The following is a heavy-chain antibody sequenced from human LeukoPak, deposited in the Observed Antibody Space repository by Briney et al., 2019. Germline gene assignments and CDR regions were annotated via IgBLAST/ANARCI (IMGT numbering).Heavy chain of an antibody. J-gene: IGHJ5*02. Sequence: PSETLSLTRPVSGGSISSYYWSWIRQPAGKGLEWLGRIYTSGSTNFNPSLKIRVSMSVDTSKIQFSLKLSSVTAADTAVYYCARDLPTTVTTGWFDPWGQGTLVTVSS. CDR1: GGSISSYY. V-gene: IGHV4-4*07. CDR2: IYTSGST. CDR3: ARDLPTTVTTGWFDP. D-gene: IGHD4-11*01.